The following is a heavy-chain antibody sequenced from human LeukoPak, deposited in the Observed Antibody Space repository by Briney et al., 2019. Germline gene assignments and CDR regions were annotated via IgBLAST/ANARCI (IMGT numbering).Heavy chain of an antibody. CDR3: AKSKAEWYSSGWYYFDY. V-gene: IGHV3-9*01. CDR1: GFTFDDYA. D-gene: IGHD6-19*01. J-gene: IGHJ4*02. Sequence: GGSLRLSCAASGFTFDDYAMHWVRQAPGKGLEWVSGISWNSGSMGYADSVKGRFTISRDNAKNSLYLQMNSLRAEDTALYYCAKSKAEWYSSGWYYFDYWGQGTLVTVSS. CDR2: ISWNSGSM.